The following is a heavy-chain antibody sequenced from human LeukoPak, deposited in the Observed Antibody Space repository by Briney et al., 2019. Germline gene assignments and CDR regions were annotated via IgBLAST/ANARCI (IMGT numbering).Heavy chain of an antibody. V-gene: IGHV3-74*01. J-gene: IGHJ6*02. D-gene: IGHD3-3*01. CDR3: AKDLNRYYDFWSGPKSYYYGMDV. Sequence: GGSLRLSCAASGFISSSYWMHWVRQAPGKGLVWVSRINSDGSATSYADSVKGRFTISRDIAKNTLYLQMNSLRAEDTAVYYCAKDLNRYYDFWSGPKSYYYGMDVWGQGTTVTVSS. CDR2: INSDGSAT. CDR1: GFISSSYW.